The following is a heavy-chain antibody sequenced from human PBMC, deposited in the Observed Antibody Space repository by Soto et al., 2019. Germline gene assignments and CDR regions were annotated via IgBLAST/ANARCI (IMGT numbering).Heavy chain of an antibody. CDR2: ISAHNGNT. V-gene: IGHV1-18*01. CDR1: GYAFTTYG. CDR3: ARGRYGDY. D-gene: IGHD1-1*01. J-gene: IGHJ4*02. Sequence: QVHLVQSGAEVKKPGASVKVSCKGSGYAFTTYGITWVRQAPVQGLEWTGWISAHNGNTKYAQKLQGRVTVTRDTSTSTAYMELRSLRSDDTAVYYCARGRYGDYWGQGALVTVSS.